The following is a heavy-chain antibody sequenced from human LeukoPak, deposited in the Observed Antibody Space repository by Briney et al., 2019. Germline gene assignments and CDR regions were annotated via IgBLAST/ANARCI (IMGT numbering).Heavy chain of an antibody. Sequence: SETLCLTCTVSGYSISSGYYWGWIRQPPGKGLEWIGSIYHSGSTYYNPSLKSRVTISVDTSKNQFSLKLSSVTAADTAVYYCARVIDGYKHYFDYWGQGTLVTVSS. CDR3: ARVIDGYKHYFDY. CDR1: GYSISSGYY. D-gene: IGHD5-24*01. J-gene: IGHJ4*02. V-gene: IGHV4-38-2*02. CDR2: IYHSGST.